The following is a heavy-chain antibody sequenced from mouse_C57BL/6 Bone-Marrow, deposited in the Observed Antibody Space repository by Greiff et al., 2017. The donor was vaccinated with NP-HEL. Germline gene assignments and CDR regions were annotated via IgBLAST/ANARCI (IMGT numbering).Heavy chain of an antibody. D-gene: IGHD4-1*01. CDR3: ARLTGTKYAMDY. CDR2: IDPSDSYT. V-gene: IGHV1-50*01. CDR1: GYTFTRYW. Sequence: QVHVKQPGAELVKPGASVKLSCKASGYTFTRYWMQWVKQRPGQGLEWIGEIDPSDSYTNYNQKFKGKATLAVDTSSSTAYMQLSSLTSEDSAVYYCARLTGTKYAMDYWGQGTSVTVSS. J-gene: IGHJ4*01.